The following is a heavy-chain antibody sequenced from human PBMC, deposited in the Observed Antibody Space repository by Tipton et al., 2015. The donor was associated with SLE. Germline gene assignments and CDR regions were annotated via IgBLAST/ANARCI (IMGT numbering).Heavy chain of an antibody. CDR3: GRVSLRTSGHFDL. V-gene: IGHV4-59*11. D-gene: IGHD3-16*02. CDR1: GYSLTSPY. CDR2: IYSSGST. J-gene: IGHJ2*01. Sequence: TLSLTCTVSGYSLTSPYWSWIRQPPGKGLDYIGYIYSSGSTNYNPSLKGRVTISIDTSKNQFSLNLTSVIAADTAVYYCGRVSLRTSGHFDLWGRGTLVTVSA.